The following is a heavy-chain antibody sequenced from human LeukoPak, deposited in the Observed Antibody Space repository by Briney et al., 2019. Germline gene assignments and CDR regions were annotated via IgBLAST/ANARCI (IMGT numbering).Heavy chain of an antibody. V-gene: IGHV4-31*03. D-gene: IGHD2-15*01. CDR2: INYSRTT. CDR3: ARTYCRGGTCYSWDY. Sequence: SETLSLTCTVSGDSISSGDYYWSWARQHPGKGLEWIGYINYSRTTYYNPSLTSRVTISVDTSKNQFSLKLSSVTAADTAVYYCARTYCRGGTCYSWDYWGQGTLVTVSS. J-gene: IGHJ4*02. CDR1: GDSISSGDYY.